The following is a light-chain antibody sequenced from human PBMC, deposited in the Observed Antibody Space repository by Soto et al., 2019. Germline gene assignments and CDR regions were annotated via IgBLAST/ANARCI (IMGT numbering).Light chain of an antibody. CDR2: DAS. J-gene: IGKJ5*01. Sequence: DIQMTQSPSSLSASVGDRVTITCRASQSINKYLNWYQQKPGRAPKLLIYDASNLEAGVPSRFRGSGSGTDFTFTISRLQPEDIATYYCQQYENLPTFGQGTRLEIK. V-gene: IGKV1-33*01. CDR3: QQYENLPT. CDR1: QSINKY.